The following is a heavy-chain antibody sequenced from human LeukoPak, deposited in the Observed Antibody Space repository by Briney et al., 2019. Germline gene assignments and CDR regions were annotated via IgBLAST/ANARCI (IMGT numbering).Heavy chain of an antibody. D-gene: IGHD6-19*01. CDR2: INPNSGGT. CDR3: ARPISIAVAGAGFDI. CDR1: GYTFTGYY. V-gene: IGHV1-2*02. Sequence: ASVKVSCKASGYTFTGYYMHWVRQAPGQGLEWMGWINPNSGGTNYAQKFQGRVTMTRDTSISTAYMELSRLRSDDTAVYYCARPISIAVAGAGFDIWGQGTMVIVSS. J-gene: IGHJ3*02.